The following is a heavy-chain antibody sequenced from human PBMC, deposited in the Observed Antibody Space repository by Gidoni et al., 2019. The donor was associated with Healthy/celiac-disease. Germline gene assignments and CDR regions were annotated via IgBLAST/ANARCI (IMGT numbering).Heavy chain of an antibody. V-gene: IGHV3-21*01. J-gene: IGHJ4*02. CDR1: EFTLSSYS. CDR2: ISSSSSYI. CDR3: ASPFGVRAY. Sequence: EVQLVESGGGLVKPGGSLRLSCAASEFTLSSYSMNWVRQAPGKGLEWVSSISSSSSYIYYADSVKGRFTISRDNAKNSLYLQMNSLRAEDTAVYYCASPFGVRAYWGQGTLVTVSS. D-gene: IGHD3-10*01.